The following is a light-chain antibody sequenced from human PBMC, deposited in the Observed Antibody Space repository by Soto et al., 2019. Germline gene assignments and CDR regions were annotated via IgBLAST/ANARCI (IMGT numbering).Light chain of an antibody. J-gene: IGKJ1*01. CDR2: GAS. Sequence: EIVLTQSPGTLSLSPGERATLSCRASQSVSSSYLAWYQQKPGQAPGLLIYGASSRATGIPDRFSGSGSGTDFPLTIRRLEPEDFAVYYCQQYGSTWTFGQGTKV. CDR1: QSVSSSY. CDR3: QQYGSTWT. V-gene: IGKV3-20*01.